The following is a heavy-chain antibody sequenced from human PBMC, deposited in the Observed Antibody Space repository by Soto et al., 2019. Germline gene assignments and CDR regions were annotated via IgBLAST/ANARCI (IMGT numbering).Heavy chain of an antibody. Sequence: TGGSLRLSCAASGFTFNDYAMHWVRQAPGKGLEWVSGISWNSGSIGYADSVKGRFTISRDNAKNSLYLQMNSLRAEDTALYYCANDRRWQQLVFFFDYWGQGTLVTVS. CDR3: ANDRRWQQLVFFFDY. D-gene: IGHD6-13*01. J-gene: IGHJ4*02. V-gene: IGHV3-9*01. CDR1: GFTFNDYA. CDR2: ISWNSGSI.